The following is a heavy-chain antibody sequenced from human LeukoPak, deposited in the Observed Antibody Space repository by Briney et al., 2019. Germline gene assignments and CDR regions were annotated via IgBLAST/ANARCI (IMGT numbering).Heavy chain of an antibody. D-gene: IGHD3-10*01. Sequence: PSETLSLTCTVSGYSISSGYYWGWIRQPPGKGLEWIGSIYHSGSTYYNPSLKSRVTISVDTSKNQFSLKLSSVTAADTAVYYCARIKRNTVVRGVVRYNWFDHWGQGTLVTVSS. CDR1: GYSISSGYY. J-gene: IGHJ5*02. CDR2: IYHSGST. V-gene: IGHV4-38-2*02. CDR3: ARIKRNTVVRGVVRYNWFDH.